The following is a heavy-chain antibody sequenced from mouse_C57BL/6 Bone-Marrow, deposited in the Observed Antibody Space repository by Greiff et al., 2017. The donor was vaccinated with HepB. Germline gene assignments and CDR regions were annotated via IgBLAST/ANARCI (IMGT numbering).Heavy chain of an antibody. CDR3: ARRYYTYAMDY. J-gene: IGHJ4*01. Sequence: EVQLQQSGPGLVKPSQSLSLTCSVTGYSITSGYYWNWIRQFPGNKLEWMGYISYDGSNNYNPSLKNRISITRDTSKNQFFLKLNSVTTEDTATYYCARRYYTYAMDYWGQGTSVTVSS. CDR2: ISYDGSN. D-gene: IGHD1-1*01. CDR1: GYSITSGYY. V-gene: IGHV3-6*01.